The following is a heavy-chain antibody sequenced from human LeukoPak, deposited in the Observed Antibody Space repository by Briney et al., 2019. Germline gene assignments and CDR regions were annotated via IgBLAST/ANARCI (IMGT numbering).Heavy chain of an antibody. D-gene: IGHD2-2*03. J-gene: IGHJ3*02. CDR2: IYSTGST. CDR1: GGSISSYY. CDR3: ARHGSRMSPFTI. Sequence: SETLSLTCTVSGGSISSYYWSWLRQSPGKGLEWIGYIYSTGSTNHNPFLKSRVNISLDTSKNQFSLNLTSVTAADTAFYYRARHGSRMSPFTIWGQGTVVTVSS. V-gene: IGHV4-59*08.